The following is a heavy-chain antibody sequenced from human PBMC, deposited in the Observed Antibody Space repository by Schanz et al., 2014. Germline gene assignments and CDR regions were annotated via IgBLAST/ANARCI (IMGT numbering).Heavy chain of an antibody. J-gene: IGHJ3*02. CDR3: AKDRRPCSGDGCYSHDAFDI. Sequence: QVQLVDSGGGVVQPGRSLRLSCAASGFKFSIYAMHWVRQAPGKGLEWVAVISDDGSNKYYAASVKGRFTISRDNSKNTLYLQMNSLRAEDTAVYYCAKDRRPCSGDGCYSHDAFDIWGQGTMVTVSS. CDR2: ISDDGSNK. D-gene: IGHD2-15*01. CDR1: GFKFSIYA. V-gene: IGHV3-30*04.